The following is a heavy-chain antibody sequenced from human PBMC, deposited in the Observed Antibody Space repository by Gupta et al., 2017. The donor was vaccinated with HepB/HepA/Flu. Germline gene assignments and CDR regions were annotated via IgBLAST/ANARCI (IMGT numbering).Heavy chain of an antibody. Sequence: QLQLQESCPGRVKPSEPLSLTCTVFGASISSNSHHWGWIRQPPGKGLEWIASILYRGSTYHNQSLKSRVTISVDTSKNQFALKLSSVTAADTAVYYCARRPLRTVDWYFELWGRGNLVTVSS. CDR3: ARRPLRTVDWYFEL. CDR1: GASISSNSHH. D-gene: IGHD4-17*01. J-gene: IGHJ2*01. CDR2: ILYRGST. V-gene: IGHV4-39*01.